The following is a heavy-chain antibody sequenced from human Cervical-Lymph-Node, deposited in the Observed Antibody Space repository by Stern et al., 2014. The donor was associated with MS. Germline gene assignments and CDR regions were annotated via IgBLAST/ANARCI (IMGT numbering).Heavy chain of an antibody. D-gene: IGHD5-18*01. Sequence: VQLVESGGGLVQPGGSLGLSCAASGFTFSSRAMSWVRQAPGNGLEWVSAISGSGGRTYYADSVKGRFTISRDNSKNTLYLQMNSLRAEDTAVYYCAIYGIRTTYYFDYWGQGTLVTVSS. J-gene: IGHJ4*02. V-gene: IGHV3-23*04. CDR2: ISGSGGRT. CDR1: GFTFSSRA. CDR3: AIYGIRTTYYFDY.